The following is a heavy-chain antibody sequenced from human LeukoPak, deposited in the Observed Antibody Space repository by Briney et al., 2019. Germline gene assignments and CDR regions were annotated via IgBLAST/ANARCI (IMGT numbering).Heavy chain of an antibody. CDR1: GFIFSDYY. Sequence: GGSLRLSCAASGFIFSDYYMSWIRQAPGKGLEWVSYISSSGTYIYYADSVKGRFTISRDNAKNSLYLQMNSLRAEDTAVYYCAELGITMIGGVWGKGTTVTISS. D-gene: IGHD3-10*02. V-gene: IGHV3-11*04. J-gene: IGHJ6*04. CDR3: AELGITMIGGV. CDR2: ISSSGTYI.